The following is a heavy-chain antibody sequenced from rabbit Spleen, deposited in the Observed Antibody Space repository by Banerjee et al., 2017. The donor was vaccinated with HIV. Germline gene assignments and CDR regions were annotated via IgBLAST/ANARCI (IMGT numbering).Heavy chain of an antibody. CDR1: GFSFSSGYY. V-gene: IGHV1S45*01. J-gene: IGHJ4*01. Sequence: QERLVESGGGLVQPEGSLKLSCTASGFSFSSGYYMCWVRQAPGKGLEWIACIIGGGSAPYYASWAKGRFTVSKTSSTTVTLQMTSLTAADTATYFCARGVIHINYFNLWGPGTLVTVS. CDR3: ARGVIHINYFNL. CDR2: IIGGGSAP. D-gene: IGHD2-1*01.